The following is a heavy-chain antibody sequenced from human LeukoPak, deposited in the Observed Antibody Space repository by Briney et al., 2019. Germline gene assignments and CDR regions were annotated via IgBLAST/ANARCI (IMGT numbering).Heavy chain of an antibody. V-gene: IGHV3-48*01. CDR2: ISTTSETI. CDR1: GLRFSRYN. CDR3: ATYHDTTGYFKEAFEM. J-gene: IGHJ3*02. D-gene: IGHD3-22*01. Sequence: PGGSLRLSCTTSGLRFSRYNFNWVRQAPGKGLEWLSYISTTSETIFYGDSVKGRFNISRDNAKNLLYLQINSLRAEDTAVYFCATYHDTTGYFKEAFEMWGPGTFVNVSS.